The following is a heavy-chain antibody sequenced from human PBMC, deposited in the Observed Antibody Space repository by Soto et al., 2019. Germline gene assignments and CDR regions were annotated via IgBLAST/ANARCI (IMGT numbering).Heavy chain of an antibody. CDR3: ARRDDYVGNSHLDY. D-gene: IGHD4-17*01. V-gene: IGHV4-34*01. CDR2: INHSGST. J-gene: IGHJ4*01. CDR1: GGSFSGYY. Sequence: PSETLSLTCAAYGGSFSGYYWRWIRQPPGTGLEWFGEINHSGSTNYNPSLKSRVTISVDTSKNQFFLRLISVTAADMAVYCWARRDDYVGNSHLDYWGHGTLVTVSS.